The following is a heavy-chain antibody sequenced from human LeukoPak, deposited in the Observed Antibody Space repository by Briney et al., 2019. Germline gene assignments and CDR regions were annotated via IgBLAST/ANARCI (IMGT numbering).Heavy chain of an antibody. Sequence: PSETLSLTCTVSGDSISSGDYYWTWIRQPPGKRLEWIGYIYYSGSTNYNPSLKSRVTISVDTSKNQFSLKLSSVTAAGTAVYYCARADDWGTYFGYWGQGTLVTVSS. CDR3: ARADDWGTYFGY. V-gene: IGHV4-61*08. CDR2: IYYSGST. J-gene: IGHJ4*02. D-gene: IGHD3-16*01. CDR1: GDSISSGDYY.